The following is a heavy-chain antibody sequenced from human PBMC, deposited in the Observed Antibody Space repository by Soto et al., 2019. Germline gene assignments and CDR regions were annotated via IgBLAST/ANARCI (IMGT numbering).Heavy chain of an antibody. CDR2: IIPIFGTA. Sequence: SVKVSCKASGGTFSSYAISWVRQAPGQGLEWMGGIIPIFGTANYAQKFQGRVTITADESTSTAYMELSSLRSEDTAVYYCARDWSSQPPIRPNSIWGQGTLVTVSS. V-gene: IGHV1-69*13. D-gene: IGHD1-1*01. CDR1: GGTFSSYA. J-gene: IGHJ4*02. CDR3: ARDWSSQPPIRPNSI.